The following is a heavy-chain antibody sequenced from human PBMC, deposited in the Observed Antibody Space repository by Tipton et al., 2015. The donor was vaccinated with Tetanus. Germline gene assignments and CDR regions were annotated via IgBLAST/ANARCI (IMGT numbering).Heavy chain of an antibody. CDR3: ARGLVTTNQLSY. J-gene: IGHJ4*02. CDR1: GFTFSSYW. CDR2: INHSGST. D-gene: IGHD4-11*01. Sequence: LRLSCAASGFTFSSYWMHWVRPAPGKGLEWIGEINHSGSTNYNPSLKSRVTISVDTSKNQFSLKLSSVTAADTAVYYCARGLVTTNQLSYWGQGTLVTVSS. V-gene: IGHV4-34*01.